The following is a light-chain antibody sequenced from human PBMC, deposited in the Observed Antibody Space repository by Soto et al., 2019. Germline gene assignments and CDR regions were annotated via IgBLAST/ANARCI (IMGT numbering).Light chain of an antibody. Sequence: AIRMTQSPSSLSASTGDRVTITCRASQGISNYLACYQQRPGKAPRVLIHAASTLQGGVPSRFSGSGSGTYFHLTITYLQSEDFATYYCQHSYTYPWTFGQGTRVEIK. CDR3: QHSYTYPWT. J-gene: IGKJ1*01. V-gene: IGKV1-8*01. CDR2: AAS. CDR1: QGISNY.